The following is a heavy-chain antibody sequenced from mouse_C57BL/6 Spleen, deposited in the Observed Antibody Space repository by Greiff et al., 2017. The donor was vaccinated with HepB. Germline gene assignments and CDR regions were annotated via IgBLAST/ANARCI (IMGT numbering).Heavy chain of an antibody. J-gene: IGHJ2*01. CDR1: GYTFTSYW. CDR3: ARYYSGSSYHDFGY. CDR2: IDPSDSYT. Sequence: QVQLQQPGAELVMPGASVKLSCKASGYTFTSYWMHWVKQRPGQGLEWIGEIDPSDSYTNYNQKFKGKSTLTVDKSSSTAYMQLSSLTSEDSAVYYSARYYSGSSYHDFGYWGQGTTLTVAS. D-gene: IGHD1-1*01. V-gene: IGHV1-69*01.